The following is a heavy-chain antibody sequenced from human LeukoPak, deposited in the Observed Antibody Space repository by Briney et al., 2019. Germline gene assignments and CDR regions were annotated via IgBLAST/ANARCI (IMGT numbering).Heavy chain of an antibody. J-gene: IGHJ5*02. CDR3: ARAAGWGCSSTSCYSPGWFDP. D-gene: IGHD2-2*01. CDR1: GFTFSSYS. Sequence: GGSLRLSCAASGFTFSSYSMNWVRQAPGKGLEWVSSISSSSSCIYYADSVKGRFTISRDNAKNSLYLQMNSLRAEDTAVYYCARAAGWGCSSTSCYSPGWFDPWGQGTLVTVSS. V-gene: IGHV3-21*01. CDR2: ISSSSSCI.